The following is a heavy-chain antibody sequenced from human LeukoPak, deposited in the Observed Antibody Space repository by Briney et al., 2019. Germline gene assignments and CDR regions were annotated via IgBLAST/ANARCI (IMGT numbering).Heavy chain of an antibody. CDR2: ISGSGGST. CDR3: AKADGNYYDSSGLPSAY. Sequence: GGSLRLSCAASGFTFSSYAMSWVRQAPGKGLEWVSAISGSGGSTYYADSVKGRFTISRDNSKNTLYLQMNSLRAEDTAVYYCAKADGNYYDSSGLPSAYWGQGTLVTVSS. CDR1: GFTFSSYA. J-gene: IGHJ4*02. D-gene: IGHD3-22*01. V-gene: IGHV3-23*01.